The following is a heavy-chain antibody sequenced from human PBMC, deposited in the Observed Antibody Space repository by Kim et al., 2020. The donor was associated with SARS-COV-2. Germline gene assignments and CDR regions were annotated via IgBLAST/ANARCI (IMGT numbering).Heavy chain of an antibody. V-gene: IGHV4-39*07. Sequence: KSRVTISVDTSKNQFSLKLSSVTAADTAVYYCARADDDDSSGYYSGWFQHWGQGTLVTVSS. D-gene: IGHD3-22*01. J-gene: IGHJ1*01. CDR3: ARADDDDSSGYYSGWFQH.